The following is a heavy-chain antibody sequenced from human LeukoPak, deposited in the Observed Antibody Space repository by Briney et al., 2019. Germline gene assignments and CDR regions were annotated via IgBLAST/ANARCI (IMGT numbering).Heavy chain of an antibody. V-gene: IGHV3-33*01. CDR1: GFTFSIYG. CDR3: ARDRHMVRGIRDKIYYRYYGMDV. J-gene: IGHJ6*02. D-gene: IGHD3-10*01. CDR2: IWYDGTNE. Sequence: GRSLRLSCAASGFTFSIYGMHWVRQAPGKGLEWVAGIWYDGTNEYYAAPVKGRFTISRDNSKTTLSLEMNSLRADDTAIYYCARDRHMVRGIRDKIYYRYYGMDVWGQGTTVTVSS.